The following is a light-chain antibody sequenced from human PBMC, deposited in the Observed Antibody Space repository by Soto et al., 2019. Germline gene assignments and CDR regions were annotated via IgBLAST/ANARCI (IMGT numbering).Light chain of an antibody. Sequence: QAVLTQPPSVSAAPRQKVTISCSGSSSNIRNNYVSWYQQLPGTAPKLLIYDNNKRPSGIPDRFSGSKSGTSASLAISGLRSEDEADYYCAAWDDSLSAYVFGTGTKLTVL. J-gene: IGLJ1*01. V-gene: IGLV1-51*01. CDR2: DNN. CDR3: AAWDDSLSAYV. CDR1: SSNIRNNY.